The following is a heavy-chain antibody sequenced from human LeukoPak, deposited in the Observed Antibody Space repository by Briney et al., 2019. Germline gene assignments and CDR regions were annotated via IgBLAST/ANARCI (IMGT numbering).Heavy chain of an antibody. CDR3: ARAHYKRLRFLEWLSDYFDY. CDR1: GFTFSSYS. J-gene: IGHJ4*02. Sequence: GGSLRLSCAASGFTFSSYSMNWVRQAPGKGLEWVSSISSSSSYIYYADSVKGRFTISRDNAKNSLYLQMNSLRAEDTAVYYCARAHYKRLRFLEWLSDYFDYWGQGTLVTVSS. D-gene: IGHD3-3*01. V-gene: IGHV3-21*01. CDR2: ISSSSSYI.